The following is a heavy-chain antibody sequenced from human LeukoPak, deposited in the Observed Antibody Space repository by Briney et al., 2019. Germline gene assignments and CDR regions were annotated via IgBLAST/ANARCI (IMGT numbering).Heavy chain of an antibody. CDR3: ARDPSPLGRHDY. CDR1: GYTFTSYG. V-gene: IGHV1-18*01. CDR2: ISAYNGNT. Sequence: ASVKVSCKASGYTFTSYGISWVRQAPGQGLEWMGWISAYNGNTNYAQKLQGRVTMTTDTSTGTAYMELRSLRSDDTAVYYCARDPSPLGRHDYWGQGTLVTVSS. D-gene: IGHD1-26*01. J-gene: IGHJ4*02.